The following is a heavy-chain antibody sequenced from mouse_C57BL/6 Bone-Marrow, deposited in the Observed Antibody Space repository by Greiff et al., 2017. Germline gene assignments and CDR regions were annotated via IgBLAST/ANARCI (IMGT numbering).Heavy chain of an antibody. V-gene: IGHV1-9*01. D-gene: IGHD1-1*01. J-gene: IGHJ4*01. Sequence: QVQLQQSGAELMKPGASVKLSCKATGYTFTGYWIEWVKQRPGHGLEWIGEILPGSGSTNYNEKFKGKATFTADTSSITDYMQLSSLTTEDSAIYYCAREGFITTVVEDAMDYWGQGTSVTVSS. CDR2: ILPGSGST. CDR3: AREGFITTVVEDAMDY. CDR1: GYTFTGYW.